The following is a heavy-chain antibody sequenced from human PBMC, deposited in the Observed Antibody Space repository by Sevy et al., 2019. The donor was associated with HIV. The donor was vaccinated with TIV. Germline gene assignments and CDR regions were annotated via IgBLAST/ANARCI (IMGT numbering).Heavy chain of an antibody. CDR2: IESKTDGGTT. CDR3: TTGSRNYYDSSDYAFDI. V-gene: IGHV3-15*04. CDR1: GFTFSNAW. D-gene: IGHD3-22*01. Sequence: GGSLRLSCAASGFTFSNAWMSWVRQAPGKALEWVGRIESKTDGGTTDYAAPVKGRFTISRDDSKNTLYLQMNSLKTEDIAVYYCTTGSRNYYDSSDYAFDIWGQGTMVTVSS. J-gene: IGHJ3*02.